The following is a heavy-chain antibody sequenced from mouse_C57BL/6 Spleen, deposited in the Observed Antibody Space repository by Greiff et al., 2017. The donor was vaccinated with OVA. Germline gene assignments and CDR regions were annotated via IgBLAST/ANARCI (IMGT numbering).Heavy chain of an antibody. D-gene: IGHD1-1*01. V-gene: IGHV14-1*01. CDR1: GFNIKDYY. CDR3: TTPTVVATRAMDY. J-gene: IGHJ4*01. Sequence: VQLQQSGAELVRPGASVKLSCTASGFNIKDYYMHWVKQRPEQGLEWIGRIDPEDGDTEYAPKFQGKATMTADTSSNTAYLQLSSLTSEDTAVYYGTTPTVVATRAMDYWGQGTSVTVSS. CDR2: IDPEDGDT.